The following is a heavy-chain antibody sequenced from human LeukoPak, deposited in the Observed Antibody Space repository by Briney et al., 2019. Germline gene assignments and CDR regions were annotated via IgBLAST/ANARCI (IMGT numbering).Heavy chain of an antibody. CDR3: ARLGLITPTATIHWYFDL. CDR2: IYYTGST. D-gene: IGHD2-2*01. Sequence: NPSETLSLTCTVSGDSISSRSYYWGWIRQPPGKGLEWIGSIYYTGSTYYNPSLKSRVTISVDTSKNQFSLKLSSVTAADTAVYYCARLGLITPTATIHWYFDLWGRGTLVTVSS. J-gene: IGHJ2*01. CDR1: GDSISSRSYY. V-gene: IGHV4-39*01.